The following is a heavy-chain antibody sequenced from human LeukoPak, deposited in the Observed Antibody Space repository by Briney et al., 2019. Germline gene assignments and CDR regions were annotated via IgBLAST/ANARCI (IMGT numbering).Heavy chain of an antibody. Sequence: GSLRLSCAASGFSFTTSAMHWVRQAPDKGLEWVAVISYDGTNKYYAASVKGRFTISRDNSKNTVSLQMSSLRAGDTALYYCAGGAINPPSFDYWGQGTLVTVSS. V-gene: IGHV3-30-3*01. CDR3: AGGAINPPSFDY. CDR1: GFSFTTSA. CDR2: ISYDGTNK. D-gene: IGHD3-16*01. J-gene: IGHJ4*02.